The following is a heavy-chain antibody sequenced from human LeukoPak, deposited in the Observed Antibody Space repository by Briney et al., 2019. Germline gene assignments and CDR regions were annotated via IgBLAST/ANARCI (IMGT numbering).Heavy chain of an antibody. D-gene: IGHD3-3*01. J-gene: IGHJ6*03. CDR2: IYTSGST. CDR3: ARQVWSGYYPYYYYSMDV. Sequence: SETLSLTCPVSGGSISSYYWTWIRQPPGKGLEWIGYIYTSGSTNYNPSLNSRVTISVDTSKNQFSLKLSSVTAADTAVYYCARQVWSGYYPYYYYSMDVWGKGTTVTVSS. V-gene: IGHV4-4*09. CDR1: GGSISSYY.